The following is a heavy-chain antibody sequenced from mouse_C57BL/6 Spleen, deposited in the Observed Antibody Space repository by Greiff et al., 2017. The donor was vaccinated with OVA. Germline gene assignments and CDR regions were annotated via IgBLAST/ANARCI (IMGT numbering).Heavy chain of an antibody. CDR3: ARQESYGPAWFAY. CDR2: IDPSDSET. Sequence: VQLQQPGAELVRPGSSVKLSCKASGYTFTSYWMHWVKQRPIQGLEWIGNIDPSDSETHYNQKFKDKATLTVDKSSSTAYMQLSSLTSEDSAVYYCARQESYGPAWFAYWGQGTLVTVSA. D-gene: IGHD1-1*02. J-gene: IGHJ3*01. V-gene: IGHV1-52*01. CDR1: GYTFTSYW.